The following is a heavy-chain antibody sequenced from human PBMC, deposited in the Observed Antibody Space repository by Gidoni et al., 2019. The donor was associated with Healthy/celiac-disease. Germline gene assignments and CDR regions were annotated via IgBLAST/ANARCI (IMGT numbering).Heavy chain of an antibody. V-gene: IGHV3-48*01. Sequence: EVQLVESGGGLVQPGGSLRLSCAASGFTFSSYSMNWVRQAPGKGLEWVSYISSSSSTIYYADSVKGRFTISRDNAKNSLYLQMNSLRAEDTAVYYCARDPSYYGSAADDYGMDVWGQGTTVTVSS. J-gene: IGHJ6*02. CDR3: ARDPSYYGSAADDYGMDV. CDR1: GFTFSSYS. CDR2: ISSSSSTI. D-gene: IGHD3-10*01.